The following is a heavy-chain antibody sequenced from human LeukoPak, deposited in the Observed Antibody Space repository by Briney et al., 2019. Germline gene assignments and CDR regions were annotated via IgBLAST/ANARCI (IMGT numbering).Heavy chain of an antibody. V-gene: IGHV1-2*02. CDR2: INPNSGGT. CDR3: ARGRSSSWYMDV. CDR1: GYTFTGYF. J-gene: IGHJ6*03. D-gene: IGHD6-13*01. Sequence: ASVKVSCKASGYTFTGYFMHWVRQAPGQGLEWMGWINPNSGGTNYAQKFQGRVTMTRDTSISTAYMELSRLRSDDTAVYYCARGRSSSWYMDVWGKGTTVTISS.